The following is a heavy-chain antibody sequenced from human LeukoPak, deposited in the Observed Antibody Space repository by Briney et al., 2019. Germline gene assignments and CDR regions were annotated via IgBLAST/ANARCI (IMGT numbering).Heavy chain of an antibody. J-gene: IGHJ4*02. CDR3: AKDFATVTRSLDY. D-gene: IGHD4-17*01. Sequence: GGSLTLSCAASGFTFSSYAMSWLRQAPGKGLEWVSAISGSGGSTSYADSVKARFTISRDNSKNTLYLQMNSLRAEDTAVYYCAKDFATVTRSLDYWGQGTLVTVSS. V-gene: IGHV3-23*01. CDR1: GFTFSSYA. CDR2: ISGSGGST.